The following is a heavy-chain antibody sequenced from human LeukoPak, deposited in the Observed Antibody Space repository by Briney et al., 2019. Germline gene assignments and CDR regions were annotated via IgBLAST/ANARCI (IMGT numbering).Heavy chain of an antibody. Sequence: ASVKVSCKASGYTFTSYDIYWVRRTTGQGLEWMGWMNPNSGDTGYAQKFQGRVTMTRDTSISTAYMELSRLRSDDTAIYYCARGARVVPASIGYWGQGTLVTVSS. J-gene: IGHJ4*02. CDR3: ARGARVVPASIGY. V-gene: IGHV1-8*01. D-gene: IGHD2-2*02. CDR1: GYTFTSYD. CDR2: MNPNSGDT.